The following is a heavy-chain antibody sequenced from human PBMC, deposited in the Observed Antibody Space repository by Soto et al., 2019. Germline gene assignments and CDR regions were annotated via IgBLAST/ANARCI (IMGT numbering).Heavy chain of an antibody. CDR1: GGSISSYY. CDR2: IYYSGST. V-gene: IGHV4-59*08. D-gene: IGHD6-13*01. Sequence: PSETLSLTCTVSGGSISSYYWSWIRQPPEKGLEWIGYIYYSGSTNYNPSLKSRVTISVDTSKNQFSLKLSSVTAADTAVYYCARHQGIAAAGDPSFDYWGQGTLVTVSS. J-gene: IGHJ4*02. CDR3: ARHQGIAAAGDPSFDY.